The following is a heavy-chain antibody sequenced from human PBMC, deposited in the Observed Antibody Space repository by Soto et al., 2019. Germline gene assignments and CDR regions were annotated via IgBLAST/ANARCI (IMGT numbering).Heavy chain of an antibody. CDR2: IKQDGSEK. CDR3: ARADSSGWSGLGWFDP. V-gene: IGHV3-7*05. CDR1: GFTFSSYW. D-gene: IGHD6-19*01. J-gene: IGHJ5*02. Sequence: GGSLRLSCAASGFTFSSYWMSWVRQAPGKGLEWVANIKQDGSEKYYVDSVKGRFTISRDNAKNSLYLQMNSLRAEDTAVYYCARADSSGWSGLGWFDPWGQGTLVTVSS.